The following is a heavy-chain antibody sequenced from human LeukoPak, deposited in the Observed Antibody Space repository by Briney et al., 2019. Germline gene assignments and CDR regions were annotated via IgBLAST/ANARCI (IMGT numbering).Heavy chain of an antibody. J-gene: IGHJ4*02. Sequence: GESLKISCKGSGYTFTNYWIAWVRQMPGKGLEWMGIIYPGDSDTRYSPSFQGQVTLSADKSISTAFLQWSSLVASDTAMYYCARTYRSSDPFDYWGQGTLVTVSS. CDR2: IYPGDSDT. CDR3: ARTYRSSDPFDY. D-gene: IGHD6-6*01. V-gene: IGHV5-51*01. CDR1: GYTFTNYW.